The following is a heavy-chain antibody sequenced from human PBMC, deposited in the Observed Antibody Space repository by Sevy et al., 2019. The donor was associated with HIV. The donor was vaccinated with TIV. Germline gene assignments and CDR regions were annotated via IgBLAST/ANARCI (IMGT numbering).Heavy chain of an antibody. Sequence: GGSLRLSCAASGFTFSNYNMNWVRQAPGKGLEWVSSISSSSNYISYADSMKGQFTVYSENAKNSLYLQMNGLRAEDTAVCYCARVVADCSGGSCFPGYYYGMDVWGQGTTVTVSS. CDR3: ARVVADCSGGSCFPGYYYGMDV. CDR2: ISSSSNYI. J-gene: IGHJ6*02. CDR1: GFTFSNYN. V-gene: IGHV3-21*01. D-gene: IGHD2-15*01.